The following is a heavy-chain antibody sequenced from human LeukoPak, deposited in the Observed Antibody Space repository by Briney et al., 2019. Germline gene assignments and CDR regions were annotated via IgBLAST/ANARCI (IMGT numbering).Heavy chain of an antibody. Sequence: SETLSLTCAVYGGSFSSYYWSWIRQPPGKGLEWIGYIYYIGSTNYNPSLKSRVTISVDTSKNQFSLKLSSVTAADTAVYYCARGRYYYDSSGYPNPPLFDYWGQGTLVTVSS. CDR1: GGSFSSYY. D-gene: IGHD3-22*01. CDR3: ARGRYYYDSSGYPNPPLFDY. CDR2: IYYIGST. J-gene: IGHJ4*02. V-gene: IGHV4-59*01.